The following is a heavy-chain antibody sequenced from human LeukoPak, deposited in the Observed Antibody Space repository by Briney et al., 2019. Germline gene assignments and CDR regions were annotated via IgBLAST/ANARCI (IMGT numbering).Heavy chain of an antibody. V-gene: IGHV1-69*04. J-gene: IGHJ5*02. CDR1: GGTFSSYA. CDR3: ARLITGTTHNWFDP. D-gene: IGHD1-20*01. Sequence: SVKVSCKASGGTFSSYAISWVRQAPGQGLEWMGRIIPILGIANYAQKFQGRVTITADKSTSTAYMELSSLRSEDAAVYYCARLITGTTHNWFDPWGQGTLVTVSS. CDR2: IIPILGIA.